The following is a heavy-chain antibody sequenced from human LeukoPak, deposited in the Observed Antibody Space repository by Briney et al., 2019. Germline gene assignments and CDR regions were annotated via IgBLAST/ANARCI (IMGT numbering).Heavy chain of an antibody. CDR2: IKSKTDGGTT. Sequence: GGSLRLSCAASGFTFSNAWMSWVRQAPGKGLEWVGRIKSKTDGGTTDYAAPVKGRFTISRDDSKNTLYLQMNSLKTEDTAVYYCTTVLYYDISPDGDYWGQGTLVTVSS. CDR1: GFTFSNAW. V-gene: IGHV3-15*01. J-gene: IGHJ4*02. CDR3: TTVLYYDISPDGDY. D-gene: IGHD3-9*01.